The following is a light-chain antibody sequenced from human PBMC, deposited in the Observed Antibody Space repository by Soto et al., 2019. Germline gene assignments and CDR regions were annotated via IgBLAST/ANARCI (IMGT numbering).Light chain of an antibody. CDR3: QQYRSSPRT. CDR1: QSVSSDY. Sequence: EIVLTQSPNTLSLSPGERATLSCRASQSVSSDYLVWYQQKPGQAPRLLIYGASSRATGIPDRFSGSGSGTDFTLTISRLEPEDFAVYYCQQYRSSPRTFGQGTKVEIK. CDR2: GAS. V-gene: IGKV3-20*01. J-gene: IGKJ1*01.